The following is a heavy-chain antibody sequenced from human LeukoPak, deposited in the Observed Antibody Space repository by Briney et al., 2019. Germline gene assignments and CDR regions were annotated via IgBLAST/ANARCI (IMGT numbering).Heavy chain of an antibody. CDR2: IYYSETT. CDR1: GGSISNYY. Sequence: SETLSLTCTVSGGSISNYYWSWIRQPPGKGLEWIGYIYYSETTNYNPSLKSRGTISEDTSKNQFSLKLSSVTAADTAVYYCASILVGYCSGGSCYAAAFDIWGQGTMVTVSS. CDR3: ASILVGYCSGGSCYAAAFDI. D-gene: IGHD2-15*01. V-gene: IGHV4-59*01. J-gene: IGHJ3*02.